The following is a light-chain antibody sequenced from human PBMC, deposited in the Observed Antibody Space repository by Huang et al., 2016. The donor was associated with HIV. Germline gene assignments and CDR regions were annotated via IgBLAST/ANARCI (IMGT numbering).Light chain of an antibody. CDR3: QQYNNWPPWT. CDR2: GAS. Sequence: EIVMTQSPATLSVSPGERATLSCKASQSVDSNFAWYQQKPGQAPRLLIYGASTRAIGGAARFSGSGSGTNFTLTISSLQSEDFAVYYCQQYNNWPPWTFGQGTKVEIK. CDR1: QSVDSN. J-gene: IGKJ1*01. V-gene: IGKV3-15*01.